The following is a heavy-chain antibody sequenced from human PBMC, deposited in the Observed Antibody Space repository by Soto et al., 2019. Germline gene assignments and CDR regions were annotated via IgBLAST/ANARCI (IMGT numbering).Heavy chain of an antibody. J-gene: IGHJ2*01. CDR3: VRQRRWHHWYFDL. CDR2: IYPGDSDT. CDR1: GYSFTTYY. V-gene: IGHV5-51*01. Sequence: ESLKISCQAPGYSFTTYYISWVRQKPGKGLECMGVIYPGDSDTRSGPSLQGQVAISADKSISTAYLQWSSLRASDTSIYYCVRQRRWHHWYFDLWGRGTLGTVSS. D-gene: IGHD3-3*01.